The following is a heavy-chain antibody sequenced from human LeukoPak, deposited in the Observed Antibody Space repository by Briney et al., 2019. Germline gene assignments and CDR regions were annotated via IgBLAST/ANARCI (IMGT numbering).Heavy chain of an antibody. D-gene: IGHD2-15*01. CDR3: ARAYCSGGSCYLGSFDY. V-gene: IGHV4-34*01. CDR2: INHSGST. J-gene: IGHJ4*02. CDR1: GGSFSGYY. Sequence: KPSETLSLTCAVYGGSFSGYYWSWIRQPPGKGLEWIGEINHSGSTNYNPSLKSRVTISVDTSKNQFSLKLSSVTAADTAVYYCARAYCSGGSCYLGSFDYWGQGTLVTVSS.